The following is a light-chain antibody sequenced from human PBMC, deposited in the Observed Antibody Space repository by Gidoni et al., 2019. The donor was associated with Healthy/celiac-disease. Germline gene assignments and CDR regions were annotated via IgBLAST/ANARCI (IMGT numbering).Light chain of an antibody. CDR1: QSVSSSY. J-gene: IGKJ5*01. CDR2: GAS. V-gene: IGKV3-20*01. CDR3: QQYGSSPPIT. Sequence: EIVWTQSPGTLSLSPGERATLSCRASQSVSSSYLAWYQQKPGQAPRLLIYGASSRATGIPDRFSGSGSGTDFTLTISRLVPEDFAVYYCQQYGSSPPITFGQGTRLEIK.